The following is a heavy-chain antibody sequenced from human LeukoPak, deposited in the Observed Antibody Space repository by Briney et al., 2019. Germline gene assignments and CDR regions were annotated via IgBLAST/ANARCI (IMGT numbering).Heavy chain of an antibody. Sequence: SETLSLTFTVSGDSISSNTYWGRIRQPPGKGLEWIGSISYTGSTYYNPSLKSRVTISVDTSKNQFSLKLSSVTAADTAVYYCARADSTDAFDIWGQGTMVTVSS. CDR1: GDSISSNTY. CDR2: ISYTGST. CDR3: ARADSTDAFDI. J-gene: IGHJ3*02. V-gene: IGHV4-39*07. D-gene: IGHD2/OR15-2a*01.